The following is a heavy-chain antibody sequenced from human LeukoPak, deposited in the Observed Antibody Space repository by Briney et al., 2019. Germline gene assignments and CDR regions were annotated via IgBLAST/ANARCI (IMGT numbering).Heavy chain of an antibody. CDR2: ISGSGDST. Sequence: GGSLRLSCAASGFTFSNYAMRWVRQAPGKGLEWVSGISGSGDSTYYADSVKGRFTISRDNSKNTLNLQMNSLRAEDTAVYYCARDLGQYYDTSDNWFDPWGQGTLVTVSS. V-gene: IGHV3-23*01. J-gene: IGHJ5*02. D-gene: IGHD3-22*01. CDR1: GFTFSNYA. CDR3: ARDLGQYYDTSDNWFDP.